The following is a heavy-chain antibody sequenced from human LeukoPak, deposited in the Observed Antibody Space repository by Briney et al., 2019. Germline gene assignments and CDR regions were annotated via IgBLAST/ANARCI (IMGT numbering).Heavy chain of an antibody. V-gene: IGHV3-20*04. CDR1: GFIFDDNG. CDR2: INWNGART. Sequence: GGSLRLSCAASGFIFDDNGMTWVRQAPGKGLEWVSGINWNGARTSYADSVEGRFTISRDNAKNSLFLEMNSLRAEDTALYYCARGFGSSGEGYAHWGQGTLVTVSS. D-gene: IGHD3-10*01. J-gene: IGHJ4*02. CDR3: ARGFGSSGEGYAH.